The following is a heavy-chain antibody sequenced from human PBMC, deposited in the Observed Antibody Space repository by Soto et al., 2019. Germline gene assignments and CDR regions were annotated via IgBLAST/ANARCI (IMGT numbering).Heavy chain of an antibody. D-gene: IGHD3-22*01. CDR3: ARETSTYYYDSSAYLGFDY. J-gene: IGHJ4*02. CDR2: ISSSTTTI. CDR1: GCNFSHFN. Sequence: PGGSLRLSCKASGCNFSHFNINWVRQAPGKGLEWISYISSSTTTIFYADSVKGRFTISRDNAKNSLYLQMNSLRDEDTAVYYCARETSTYYYDSSAYLGFDYWGQGTLVTVSS. V-gene: IGHV3-48*02.